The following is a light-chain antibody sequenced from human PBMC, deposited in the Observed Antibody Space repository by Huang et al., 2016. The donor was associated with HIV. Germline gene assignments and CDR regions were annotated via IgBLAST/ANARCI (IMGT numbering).Light chain of an antibody. Sequence: IRMTQSPSSLYASTGDRVTITWRASQNINNYVAWYQQKPGRAPILLVYGASSLSGGVPSRFSGSGSGTDFTLTINCLQSEDFATYYCQQYFSYPQTFGQGTKVEVK. CDR1: QNINNY. CDR3: QQYFSYPQT. J-gene: IGKJ1*01. V-gene: IGKV1-8*01. CDR2: GAS.